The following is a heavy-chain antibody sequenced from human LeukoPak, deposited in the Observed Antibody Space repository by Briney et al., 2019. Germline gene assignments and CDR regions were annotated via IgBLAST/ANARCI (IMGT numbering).Heavy chain of an antibody. CDR1: GLTLDDYA. Sequence: GGSLRLSCAASGLTLDDYAMHWVRQAPGKGLEWVAVISYDGSNKYSADSVKGRFTISSDISKTILFLQMNSLRVEDTAVYYCARGFASNFDFFDYWGQGALVTVSS. V-gene: IGHV3-30-3*01. CDR3: ARGFASNFDFFDY. CDR2: ISYDGSNK. J-gene: IGHJ4*02. D-gene: IGHD3-3*01.